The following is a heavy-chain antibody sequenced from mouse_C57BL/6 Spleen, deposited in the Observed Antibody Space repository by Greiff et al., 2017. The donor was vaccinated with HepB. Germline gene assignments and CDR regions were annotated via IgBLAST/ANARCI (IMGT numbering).Heavy chain of an antibody. V-gene: IGHV5-9-1*02. D-gene: IGHD2-2*01. J-gene: IGHJ3*01. CDR1: GFTFSSYA. CDR2: ISSGGDYI. Sequence: EVKLVESGEGLVKPGGSLKLSCAASGFTFSSYAMSWVRQTPEKRLEWVAYISSGGDYIYYADTVKGRFTISRDNARNTLYLQMSSLKSEDTAMYYCTRDVYDYFAYGGQGTLVTVSA. CDR3: TRDVYDYFAY.